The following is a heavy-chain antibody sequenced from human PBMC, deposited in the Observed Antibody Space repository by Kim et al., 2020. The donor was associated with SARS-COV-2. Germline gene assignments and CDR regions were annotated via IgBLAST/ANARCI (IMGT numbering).Heavy chain of an antibody. J-gene: IGHJ4*02. Sequence: GGSLRLSCAASGFNFSTFVMSWVRQAPGKGLEWVSSITNNGGVAYYADSVKGRFTISRDNSRSILYLQMNSLRAEDSALYYCANWGGLGSWGQGTLVTVS. CDR3: ANWGGLGS. V-gene: IGHV3-23*01. CDR2: ITNNGGVA. D-gene: IGHD3-16*01. CDR1: GFNFSTFV.